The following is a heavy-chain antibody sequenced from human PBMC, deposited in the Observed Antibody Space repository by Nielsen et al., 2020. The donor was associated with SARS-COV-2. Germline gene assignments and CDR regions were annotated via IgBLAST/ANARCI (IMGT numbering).Heavy chain of an antibody. CDR2: IIPIFGTA. J-gene: IGHJ6*02. V-gene: IGHV1-69*13. Sequence: SVKVSCKASGGTFSSYAISWVRQAPGQGLEWMGGIIPIFGTANYAQKFQGRVTITADESTSTAYIELSSLRSEDTAVYYCARAPYYYDSSGYYYQTYYYGMDVWGQGTTVTVSS. CDR3: ARAPYYYDSSGYYYQTYYYGMDV. CDR1: GGTFSSYA. D-gene: IGHD3-22*01.